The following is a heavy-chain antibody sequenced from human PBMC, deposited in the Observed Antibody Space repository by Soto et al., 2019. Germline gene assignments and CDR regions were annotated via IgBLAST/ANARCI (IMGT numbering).Heavy chain of an antibody. CDR2: IYYSGST. J-gene: IGHJ4*02. CDR3: ARVRCGGVCYSLKRHYFDY. CDR1: GGSVSSGSYY. V-gene: IGHV4-61*01. D-gene: IGHD2-8*02. Sequence: QVQLQESGPGLVKPSETLSLTCTVSGGSVSSGSYYWSWIRQPPGKGLEWIGYIYYSGSTNYNPSLKSRVTISVDTSKNQFSLKLSSVTAADTAVYYCARVRCGGVCYSLKRHYFDYWGQGTLVTVSS.